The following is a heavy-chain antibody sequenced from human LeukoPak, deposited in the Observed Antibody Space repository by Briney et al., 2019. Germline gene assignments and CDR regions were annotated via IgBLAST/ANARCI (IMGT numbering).Heavy chain of an antibody. V-gene: IGHV3-23*01. CDR2: ISGSGGST. D-gene: IGHD6-13*01. CDR1: GFTFSSYS. J-gene: IGHJ4*02. Sequence: GGSLRLSCAASGFTFSSYSMNWVRQAPGKGLEWVSAISGSGGSTYYADSVKGRFTISRDNSKNTLYLQMNSLRAEDTAVYYCAKVSSSWYLSDYWGQGTLVTVSS. CDR3: AKVSSSWYLSDY.